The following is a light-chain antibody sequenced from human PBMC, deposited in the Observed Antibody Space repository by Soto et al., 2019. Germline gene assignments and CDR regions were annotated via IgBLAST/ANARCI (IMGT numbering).Light chain of an antibody. CDR2: EVR. CDR3: SSYTSSSTLV. V-gene: IGLV2-14*01. Sequence: QSVLTQPASVSGSPGQSITISCTGTSSDVGGYKYVSWSQQHPGKAPKLMIYEVRNRPSGVSNRFSGSKSGNTASLTISEHQAEDEDDYYCSSYTSSSTLVFGTGTKLTVL. CDR1: SSDVGGYKY. J-gene: IGLJ1*01.